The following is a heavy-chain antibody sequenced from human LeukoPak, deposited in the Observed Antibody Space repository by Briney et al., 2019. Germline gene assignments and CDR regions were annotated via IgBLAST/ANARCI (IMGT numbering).Heavy chain of an antibody. J-gene: IGHJ4*02. D-gene: IGHD3-22*01. CDR1: GGSISSYY. V-gene: IGHV4-59*12. CDR3: ARDPARPYYYDSSGRTGFDY. Sequence: SETLSLTCTVSGGSISSYYWSWIRQPPGKGLEWIGYIYNSGSTNYNPSLKSRVTISVDTSKNQFSLKLSSVTAADTAVYYCARDPARPYYYDSSGRTGFDYWGQGTLVTVSS. CDR2: IYNSGST.